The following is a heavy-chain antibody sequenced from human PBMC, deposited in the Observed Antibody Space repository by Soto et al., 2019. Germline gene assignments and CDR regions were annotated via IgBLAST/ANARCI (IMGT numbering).Heavy chain of an antibody. Sequence: QVQLVQSGAEVKKPGSSVKVSCKASGGTFSSYAISWVRQAPGQGLEWMGGIIPIFGTANYAQKFQGRVTITGNESTSTANRGRSSIGSEDTAVYYWAGVGRAGLATIYPLHYGMDVWGKGTTVTASS. CDR2: IIPIFGTA. CDR3: AGVGRAGLATIYPLHYGMDV. D-gene: IGHD6-19*01. J-gene: IGHJ6*04. CDR1: GGTFSSYA. V-gene: IGHV1-69*01.